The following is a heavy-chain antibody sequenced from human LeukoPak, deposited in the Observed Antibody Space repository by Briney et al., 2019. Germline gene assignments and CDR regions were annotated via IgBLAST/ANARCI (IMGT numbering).Heavy chain of an antibody. CDR1: GFTFSSYA. Sequence: PGGSLRLSCAASGFTFSSYAMHWVRQAPGKGLEWVAVISYDGSNKYYADSVKGRFTISRDNSKNTLYLQMNSLRAEDTAVYYCARDLTAYSGSYGHWGQGTLVTVSS. CDR2: ISYDGSNK. CDR3: ARDLTAYSGSYGH. J-gene: IGHJ4*02. V-gene: IGHV3-30*04. D-gene: IGHD1-26*01.